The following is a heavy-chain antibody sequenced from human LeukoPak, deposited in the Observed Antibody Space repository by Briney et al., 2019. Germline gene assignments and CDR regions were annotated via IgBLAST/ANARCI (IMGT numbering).Heavy chain of an antibody. D-gene: IGHD6-13*01. Sequence: RAGGSLRPSCAASGFTFSDYWMIWVRQAPGKGLEWVANIKYDGSQKYYVDSVKGRFTISRDNAKNSVYLQMNSLRAEDTAVYYCTNSGWSDWGQGTLVTVSS. CDR1: GFTFSDYW. J-gene: IGHJ4*02. CDR2: IKYDGSQK. CDR3: TNSGWSD. V-gene: IGHV3-7*01.